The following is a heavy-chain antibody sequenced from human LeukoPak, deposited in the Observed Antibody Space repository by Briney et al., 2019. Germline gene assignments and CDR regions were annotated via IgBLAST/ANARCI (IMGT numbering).Heavy chain of an antibody. CDR1: GGTFSSYA. CDR2: IIPILGIA. V-gene: IGHV1-69*04. D-gene: IGHD6-13*01. Sequence: ASVKVSCKASGGTFSSYAISWVRQAPGQGLEWMGRIIPILGIANYAQKLQGRVTMTTDTSTSTAYMELRSLRSDDTAVYYCARDLQRSSPIPEYWGQGTLVTVSS. J-gene: IGHJ4*02. CDR3: ARDLQRSSPIPEY.